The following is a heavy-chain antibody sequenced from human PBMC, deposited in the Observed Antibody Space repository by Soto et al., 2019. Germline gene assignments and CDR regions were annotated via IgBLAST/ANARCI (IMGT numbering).Heavy chain of an antibody. CDR1: GYSFTSYG. CDR2: ISPYNGHT. V-gene: IGHV1-18*01. D-gene: IGHD2-2*01. CDR3: ARDLTIVPATHPRLENYGMDV. J-gene: IGHJ6*02. Sequence: QVQLLQSAGEVKKPGASGKVSCKASGYSFTSYGISWVRRAPGQGLEWMGWISPYNGHTQFVQRFQGRVTMTTATSTKAAYMELRNLRSDDTAHYYCARDLTIVPATHPRLENYGMDVWGQGTTVSVSS.